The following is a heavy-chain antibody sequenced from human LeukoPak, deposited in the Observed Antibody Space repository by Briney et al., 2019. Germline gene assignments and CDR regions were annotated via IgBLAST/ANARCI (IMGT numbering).Heavy chain of an antibody. CDR2: FYTSGSP. V-gene: IGHV4-4*07. Sequence: PSETLSLTCTVSGGSISSYYWSWIRQPAGKGLEWIGRFYTSGSPNYNPYLKSRVTISVATSKNQFSLKLASVTAADTAVYYCARRLYSSGWSYWFDPWGQGTLVTVSS. CDR3: ARRLYSSGWSYWFDP. D-gene: IGHD6-19*01. CDR1: GGSISSYY. J-gene: IGHJ5*02.